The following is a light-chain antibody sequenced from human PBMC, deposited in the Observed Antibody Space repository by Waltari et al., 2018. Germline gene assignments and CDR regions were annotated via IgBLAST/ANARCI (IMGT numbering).Light chain of an antibody. Sequence: SSGLPQDPAVSVALGQTVRITCQGDDLRTYFATWYQQKPGQAPLLVIYGKNNRPSGIPDRFSGSSSEDTTSLTITGAQAEDEADYFCSSRDSSGNHVLFGGGTKLTVL. CDR2: GKN. CDR3: SSRDSSGNHVL. V-gene: IGLV3-19*01. J-gene: IGLJ3*02. CDR1: DLRTYF.